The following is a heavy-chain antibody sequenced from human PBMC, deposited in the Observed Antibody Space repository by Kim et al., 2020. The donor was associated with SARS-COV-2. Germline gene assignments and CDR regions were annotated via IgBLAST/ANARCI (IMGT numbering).Heavy chain of an antibody. Sequence: GGSLRLSCAASGFTFSSYAMSGVRQAPGKGLEWVSAISGSGGSTYYADSVKGRFTISRDNSKNTLYLQMNSLRAEDTAVYYCAKEIGRLVEGYYYYYGMDVWGQGTTVTVSS. CDR2: ISGSGGST. V-gene: IGHV3-23*01. CDR1: GFTFSSYA. J-gene: IGHJ6*02. D-gene: IGHD6-19*01. CDR3: AKEIGRLVEGYYYYYGMDV.